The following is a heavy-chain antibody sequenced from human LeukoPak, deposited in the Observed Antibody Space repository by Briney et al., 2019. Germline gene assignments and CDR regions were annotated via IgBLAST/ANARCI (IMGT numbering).Heavy chain of an antibody. V-gene: IGHV1-69*05. CDR3: ALWRQQLVRYFDY. J-gene: IGHJ4*02. CDR2: IIPIFGTA. D-gene: IGHD6-13*01. CDR1: GGTFSSYA. Sequence: SVKVSCKASGGTFSSYAISWVRQAPGQRLEWMGGIIPIFGTANYAQKFQGRVTITTDESTSTAYMELSSLRSEDTAVYYCALWRQQLVRYFDYWGQGTLVTVSS.